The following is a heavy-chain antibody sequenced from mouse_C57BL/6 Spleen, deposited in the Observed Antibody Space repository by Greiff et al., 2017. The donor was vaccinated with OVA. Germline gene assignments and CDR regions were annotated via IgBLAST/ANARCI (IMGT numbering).Heavy chain of an antibody. V-gene: IGHV1-26*01. J-gene: IGHJ3*01. CDR1: GYTFTDYY. CDR3: ASSRRFAY. D-gene: IGHD1-1*01. Sequence: EVQLQQSGPELVKPGASVKISCKASGYTFTDYYMNWVKQSHGKSLEWIGDINPNNGGTSYNQKFKGKATLTVDKSSSTAYMELRSLTSEDSAVYYCASSRRFAYWGQGTLVTVSA. CDR2: INPNNGGT.